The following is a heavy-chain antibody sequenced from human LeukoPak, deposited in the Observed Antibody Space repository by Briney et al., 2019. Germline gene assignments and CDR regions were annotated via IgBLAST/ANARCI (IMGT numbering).Heavy chain of an antibody. D-gene: IGHD2-15*01. Sequence: PGGSLRLSCAASGFTFSSYEMNWVRQAPGKGLEWLSYITSSGSTIYYADSVKGRFTISRDNAKNSLFLQMNSLRAEDTAVYYCARGHYIDFDYWGQGSLVTVSS. V-gene: IGHV3-48*03. CDR3: ARGHYIDFDY. CDR2: ITSSGSTI. CDR1: GFTFSSYE. J-gene: IGHJ4*02.